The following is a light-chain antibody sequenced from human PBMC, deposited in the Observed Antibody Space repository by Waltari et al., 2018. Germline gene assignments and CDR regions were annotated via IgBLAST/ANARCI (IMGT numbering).Light chain of an antibody. CDR3: QQSYSTPFT. J-gene: IGKJ3*01. V-gene: IGKV1-39*01. Sequence: DIQMTQSPSSLSASVGDRVTITCRATQSISTYLNWYLQKPGKAPKLLIYAASSLESGAPSRFSGSGSGTDSTLTITSLQPEDFATYYCQQSYSTPFTFGPGTKVDIK. CDR2: AAS. CDR1: QSISTY.